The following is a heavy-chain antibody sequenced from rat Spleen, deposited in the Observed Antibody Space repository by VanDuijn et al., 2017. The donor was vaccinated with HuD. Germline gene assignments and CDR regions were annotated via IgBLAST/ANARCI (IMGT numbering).Heavy chain of an antibody. J-gene: IGHJ4*01. CDR3: ARWIPRHNSPSCVMDT. V-gene: IGHV5-19*01. CDR2: ISPGGGTT. Sequence: EVQLVESGGGLVQPGRSLKLSCEASGFTFSNFGIHWIRQAPAKGLEWVASISPGGGTTYYRDSMKGRFTISRDNAKSTLYLHMDSLRSEDTATYYCARWIPRHNSPSCVMDTWGQGASVTVSS. CDR1: GFTFSNFG. D-gene: IGHD1-4*01.